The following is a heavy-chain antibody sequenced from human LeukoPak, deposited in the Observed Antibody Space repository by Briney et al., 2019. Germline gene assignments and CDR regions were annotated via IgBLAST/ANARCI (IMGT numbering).Heavy chain of an antibody. D-gene: IGHD6-13*01. V-gene: IGHV3-30*09. CDR1: GFTFSSYA. J-gene: IGHJ4*02. CDR2: ISYDGSNK. CDR3: ARDRGIAAAAPGY. Sequence: GGSLRLSCAASGFTFSSYAMHWDRQAPGKGLEWVAVISYDGSNKYYADSVKGRFAISRDNSKNTLYLQMNSLRAEDTAVYYCARDRGIAAAAPGYWGQGTLVTVSS.